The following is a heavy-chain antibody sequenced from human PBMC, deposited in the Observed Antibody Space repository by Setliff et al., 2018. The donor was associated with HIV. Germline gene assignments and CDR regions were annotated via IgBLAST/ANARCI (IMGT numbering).Heavy chain of an antibody. V-gene: IGHV1-2*02. Sequence: ASVKVSCKASGYTFTGYYVHWVRQAPGQGLEWMGWINPNNGSTTYAQKFQGRVTMTRDTSTSTVYMERSSLRYEDTAVYYCARDPAPSSSASYFQHWGQGTPVTVSS. J-gene: IGHJ1*01. CDR2: INPNNGST. CDR3: ARDPAPSSSASYFQH. CDR1: GYTFTGYY. D-gene: IGHD6-6*01.